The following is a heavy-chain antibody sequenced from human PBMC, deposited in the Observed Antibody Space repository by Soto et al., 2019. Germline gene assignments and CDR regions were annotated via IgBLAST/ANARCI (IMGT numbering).Heavy chain of an antibody. J-gene: IGHJ6*03. Sequence: PSETLSLTCAVYGGSFSGYYGSWIGQPPGKGLEWIGEINHSGSTNYNPSLKSRVTISVDTSKNQFSLKLSSVTAADTAVYYCARGRGGYYYGSGSPHMDVWGKGTTVTVSS. CDR3: ARGRGGYYYGSGSPHMDV. D-gene: IGHD3-10*01. V-gene: IGHV4-34*01. CDR2: INHSGST. CDR1: GGSFSGYY.